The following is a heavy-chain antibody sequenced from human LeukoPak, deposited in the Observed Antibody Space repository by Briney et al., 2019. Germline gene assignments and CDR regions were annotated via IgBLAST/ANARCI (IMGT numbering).Heavy chain of an antibody. V-gene: IGHV4-39*01. Sequence: SETLSLTCTVSGGSISSSSYYWGWIRQPPGKGLEWIGSIYYSGSTYYNPSLKSRVTISVDTSKSQFSLKLSSVTAADTAVYYCAGSMVRGVISWFDPWGQGTLVTVSS. CDR3: AGSMVRGVISWFDP. J-gene: IGHJ5*02. CDR2: IYYSGST. CDR1: GGSISSSSYY. D-gene: IGHD3-10*01.